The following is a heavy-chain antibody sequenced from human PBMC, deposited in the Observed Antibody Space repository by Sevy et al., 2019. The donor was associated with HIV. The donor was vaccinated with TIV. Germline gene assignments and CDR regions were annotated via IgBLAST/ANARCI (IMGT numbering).Heavy chain of an antibody. CDR2: INHSGST. CDR3: ARLYSGSFDY. D-gene: IGHD5-12*01. J-gene: IGHJ4*02. CDR1: GASFSGYY. V-gene: IGHV4-34*01. Sequence: SETLSLTCAVYGASFSGYYWSWIRQPPGKGLEWIGEINHSGSTNYNPSLKSRVTISVDTSKNQFSLKLSSVTAADTALYYCARLYSGSFDYWGQGTLVTVSS.